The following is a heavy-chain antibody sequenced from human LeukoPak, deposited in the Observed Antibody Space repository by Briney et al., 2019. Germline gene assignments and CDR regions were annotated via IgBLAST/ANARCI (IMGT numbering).Heavy chain of an antibody. Sequence: GGSLRLSCAASGFTFSSYAMSWVRQAPGKGLEWVSAISGSGGSTYYAGSVKGRFTISRDNSKNTLYLQMNSLRAEDTAVYYCARGIAAASDVDYGMDVWGQGTTVTVSS. J-gene: IGHJ6*02. D-gene: IGHD6-13*01. CDR1: GFTFSSYA. V-gene: IGHV3-23*01. CDR2: ISGSGGST. CDR3: ARGIAAASDVDYGMDV.